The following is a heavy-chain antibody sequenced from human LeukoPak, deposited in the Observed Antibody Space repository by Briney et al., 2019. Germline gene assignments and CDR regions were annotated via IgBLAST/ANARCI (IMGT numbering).Heavy chain of an antibody. CDR2: ISSDGSSQ. Sequence: GGSLRLSCASSGFAFSNFGMHWVRQAPGKGLEWVAVISSDGSSQYYADSVKGRLTISRDTPKNMLYLQMDSLRPEDTAIYYCAKPGSGWFHFDHWGQGTLVTVSS. CDR3: AKPGSGWFHFDH. CDR1: GFAFSNFG. D-gene: IGHD6-19*01. J-gene: IGHJ4*02. V-gene: IGHV3-30*18.